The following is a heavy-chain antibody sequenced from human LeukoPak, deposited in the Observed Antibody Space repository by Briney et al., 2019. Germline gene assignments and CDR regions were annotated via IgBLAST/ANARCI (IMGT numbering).Heavy chain of an antibody. CDR2: INPSGGST. Sequence: ASVKVSCKASGGTFSSYAISWARQAPGQGLEWMGIINPSGGSTSYAQKFQGRVTMTTDTSTSTAYMELRSLRSDDTAVYYCARDRAHCSGGSCTGYFDYWGQGTLVTVSS. V-gene: IGHV1-46*01. CDR3: ARDRAHCSGGSCTGYFDY. D-gene: IGHD2-15*01. CDR1: GGTFSSYA. J-gene: IGHJ4*02.